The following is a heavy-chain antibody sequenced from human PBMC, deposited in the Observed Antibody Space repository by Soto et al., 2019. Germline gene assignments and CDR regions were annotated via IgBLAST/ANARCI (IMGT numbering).Heavy chain of an antibody. CDR2: ISSSGSTT. CDR1: GFTFSNFH. D-gene: IGHD3-22*01. CDR3: ARDGFVYDTTGYHSDY. Sequence: EVQLVESGGGLVQPGGSLRLSCGASGFTFSNFHMNWVRQAPGKGLEWVSYISSSGSTTYYADSVKGRFTISRDNARNSLFLQMSSMRDEDTAVYYCARDGFVYDTTGYHSDYWGQGTLVTVSS. J-gene: IGHJ4*02. V-gene: IGHV3-48*02.